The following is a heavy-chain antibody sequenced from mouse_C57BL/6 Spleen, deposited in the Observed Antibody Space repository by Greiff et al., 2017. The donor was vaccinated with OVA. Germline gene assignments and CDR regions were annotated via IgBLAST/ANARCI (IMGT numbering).Heavy chain of an antibody. CDR1: GFSFNTYA. D-gene: IGHD2-3*01. Sequence: EVQLVESGGGLVQPKGSLKLSCAASGFSFNTYAMNWVRQAPGKGLEWVARIRSKSNNYATYYADSVKDRFTISRDDSESMLYLQMNNLKTEDTAMYDCVRQGIYDGYLGVWGTGTTVTVSS. V-gene: IGHV10-1*01. J-gene: IGHJ1*03. CDR3: VRQGIYDGYLGV. CDR2: IRSKSNNYAT.